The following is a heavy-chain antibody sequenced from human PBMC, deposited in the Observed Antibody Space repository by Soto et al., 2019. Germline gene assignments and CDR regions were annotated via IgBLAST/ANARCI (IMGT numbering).Heavy chain of an antibody. V-gene: IGHV2-5*02. Sequence: QITLKESGPTLVKPTQTLTLTCTFSGFSLSTSGVGVGWIRQPPGKALEWLALIYWDGNTRYSPSLKNRLTITKDTSKNQVVLTMTNMGPGDTATYYCAHRLAVTCFDYWGQGTLVTVSS. CDR2: IYWDGNT. CDR3: AHRLAVTCFDY. D-gene: IGHD2-21*02. J-gene: IGHJ4*02. CDR1: GFSLSTSGVG.